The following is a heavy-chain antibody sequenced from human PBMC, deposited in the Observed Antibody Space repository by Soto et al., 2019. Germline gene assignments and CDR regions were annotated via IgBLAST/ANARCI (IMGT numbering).Heavy chain of an antibody. CDR3: ASLDYGDYGGLAFDI. CDR2: IYYSGSS. CDR1: GASISSGGYY. V-gene: IGHV4-31*03. J-gene: IGHJ3*02. Sequence: SETLSLTCTVSGASISSGGYYWKWIRQHPGKGLEWIGYIYYSGSSYYNPSLKSRVTISVDTSKNQFSLKLSSVTAAGTAVYYCASLDYGDYGGLAFDISGQATIVTVSS. D-gene: IGHD4-17*01.